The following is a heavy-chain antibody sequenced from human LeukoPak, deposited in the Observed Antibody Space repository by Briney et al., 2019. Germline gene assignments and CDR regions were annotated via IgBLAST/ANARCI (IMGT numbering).Heavy chain of an antibody. V-gene: IGHV4-34*01. CDR3: ARGVTYYDILTGYMGHFAY. Sequence: PSETLSLTCAVYGGSFSGYYWSWIRQPPGKGLEWIGEINHSGSTNYNPSLKSRVTISVDTSKNQFSLKLSSVTAADTAVYYCARGVTYYDILTGYMGHFAYWGQGTLVTVSS. J-gene: IGHJ4*02. CDR2: INHSGST. CDR1: GGSFSGYY. D-gene: IGHD3-9*01.